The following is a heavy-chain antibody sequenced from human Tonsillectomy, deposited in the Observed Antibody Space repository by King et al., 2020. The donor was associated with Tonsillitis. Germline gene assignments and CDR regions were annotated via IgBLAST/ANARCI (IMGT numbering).Heavy chain of an antibody. CDR3: AKDGAWSSSWSEYFQH. Sequence: VQLVESGGGLVQPGGSLRLSCAASGFTFSSYAMSWVRQAPGKGLEWVSVIYSGGSSTYYADSVKGRFTISRDNSKNTLYLQMNSLRAEDTAVYYCAKDGAWSSSWSEYFQHWGQGTLVTVSS. D-gene: IGHD6-13*01. CDR1: GFTFSSYA. V-gene: IGHV3-23*03. CDR2: IYSGGSST. J-gene: IGHJ1*01.